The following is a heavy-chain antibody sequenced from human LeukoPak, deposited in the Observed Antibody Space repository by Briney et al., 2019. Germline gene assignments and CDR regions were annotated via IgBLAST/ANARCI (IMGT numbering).Heavy chain of an antibody. Sequence: GGSLRLSCAASGFTVSSNYMSWVRQAPGRGLEWVSVIYSGGSTYYADSVKGRFTISRDNSKNTLYLQMNSLRAEDTAVYYCARDGYNDGVDYWGQGTLVTVSS. J-gene: IGHJ4*02. V-gene: IGHV3-53*01. D-gene: IGHD5-12*01. CDR2: IYSGGST. CDR3: ARDGYNDGVDY. CDR1: GFTVSSNY.